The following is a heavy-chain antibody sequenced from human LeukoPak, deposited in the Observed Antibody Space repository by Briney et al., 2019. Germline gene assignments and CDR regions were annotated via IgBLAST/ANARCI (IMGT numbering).Heavy chain of an antibody. D-gene: IGHD2/OR15-2a*01. J-gene: IGHJ4*02. Sequence: GGSLRLACAASGFTFSTYWMTWVRQAPGKGLEWVANINQDGTEKNYVDSVKGRFTISRDNAKNSLYLQMNSLRAEDAAVYYCARNMGDYWGQGTLVTVSS. CDR2: INQDGTEK. CDR3: ARNMGDY. V-gene: IGHV3-7*04. CDR1: GFTFSTYW.